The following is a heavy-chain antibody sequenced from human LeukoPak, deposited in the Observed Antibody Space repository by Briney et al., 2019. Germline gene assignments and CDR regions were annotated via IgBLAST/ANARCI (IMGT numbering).Heavy chain of an antibody. J-gene: IGHJ4*02. CDR3: AKPSSGSYNFDY. V-gene: IGHV3-23*01. D-gene: IGHD6-19*01. Sequence: GGSLRLSCAASGFTFSSYAMSWVRQAPGKGLEWVSTISGSGGSTYYADSVKGRFTISRDNSKNTLYLQMNGLRAEDTAVYYCAKPSSGSYNFDYWGQGTLVTVSS. CDR2: ISGSGGST. CDR1: GFTFSSYA.